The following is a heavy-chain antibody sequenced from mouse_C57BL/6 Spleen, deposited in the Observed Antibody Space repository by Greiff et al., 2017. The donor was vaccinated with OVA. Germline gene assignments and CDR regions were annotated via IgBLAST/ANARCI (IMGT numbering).Heavy chain of an antibody. V-gene: IGHV1-64*01. D-gene: IGHD1-1*01. CDR2: IHPNSGST. CDR1: GYTFTSYW. CDR3: ARRNYDGYYFDY. Sequence: QVQLQQPGAELVQPGASVKLSCKASGYTFTSYWMHWVKQRPGQGLEWIGMIHPNSGSTNYNEKFKSKATLTVDKSSSTAYMQLSSLTSEDSAVYYCARRNYDGYYFDYWGQGTTLTVSS. J-gene: IGHJ2*01.